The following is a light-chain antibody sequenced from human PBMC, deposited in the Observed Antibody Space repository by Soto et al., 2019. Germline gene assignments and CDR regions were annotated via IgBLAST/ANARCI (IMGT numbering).Light chain of an antibody. V-gene: IGLV2-14*01. CDR2: DVS. Sequence: QSVLTQPASVSGSPGQSITISCTGTSSDVGGYNYVSWYQQHPGKAPKLMIYDVSNRPSGVSNRFSGSKSDNTASLTISGLQAEDEADYYCSSCKSSSVYVFGTGTRSPS. J-gene: IGLJ1*01. CDR1: SSDVGGYNY. CDR3: SSCKSSSVYV.